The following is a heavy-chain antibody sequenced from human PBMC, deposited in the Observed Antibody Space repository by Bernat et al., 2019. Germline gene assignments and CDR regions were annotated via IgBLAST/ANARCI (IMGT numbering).Heavy chain of an antibody. CDR3: ARDKHYNILTGYFWGMDV. D-gene: IGHD3-9*01. CDR2: IYYSGST. CDR1: GGSISSSNW. V-gene: IGHV4-4*02. J-gene: IGHJ6*02. Sequence: QVQLQESGPGLVKPSGTLSLTCAVSGGSISSSNWWSWVRQPPGKGLEWIREIYYSGSTSYNPSLKSRVNISVDTSMSQFSLKLSSVTAADTAVYYCARDKHYNILTGYFWGMDVWGQGTTVTVSS.